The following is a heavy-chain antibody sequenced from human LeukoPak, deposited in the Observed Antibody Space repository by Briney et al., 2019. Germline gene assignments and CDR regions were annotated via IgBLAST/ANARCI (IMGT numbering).Heavy chain of an antibody. CDR2: IWYDGSNK. V-gene: IGHV3-33*01. CDR3: ARDLQSNGDYCFDY. J-gene: IGHJ4*02. CDR1: GFTFSSYG. D-gene: IGHD4-17*01. Sequence: PGGSLRLSCAASGFTFSSYGMHWVRQAPGKGLEWVAVIWYDGSNKYYADSVKGRFTISRDNSKNTLYLQMNSLGAEDTAVYYCARDLQSNGDYCFDYWGQGTLVTVSS.